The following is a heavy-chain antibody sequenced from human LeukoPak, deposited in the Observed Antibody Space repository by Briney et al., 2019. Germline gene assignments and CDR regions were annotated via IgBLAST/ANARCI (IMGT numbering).Heavy chain of an antibody. CDR2: IKSKTDGGTT. V-gene: IGHV3-15*01. CDR1: GFTFSNAW. Sequence: GGSLRLPCAASGFTFSNAWMSWVRQAPGKGLEWVGRIKSKTDGGTTDYAAPVKGRFIISRDDSKNTLYLQMNGLKIEDTAVYYCITDPGEWEPIWGQGTMVTVSS. J-gene: IGHJ3*02. CDR3: ITDPGEWEPI. D-gene: IGHD1-26*01.